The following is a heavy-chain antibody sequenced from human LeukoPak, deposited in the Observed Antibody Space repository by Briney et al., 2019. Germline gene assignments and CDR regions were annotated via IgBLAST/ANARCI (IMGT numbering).Heavy chain of an antibody. CDR2: IKHDGSEK. J-gene: IGHJ4*02. D-gene: IGHD3-3*01. CDR1: GFIFTNYF. Sequence: GGSLRLSCAASGFIFTNYFMSWVRQAPGRGLEWVASIKHDGSEKYYVDSVRGRFTISRDNTMNSLYLQMSSLRAEDTAVYYCATDRGWRTSGYYLYYFEYWGQGTLVTFSS. V-gene: IGHV3-7*01. CDR3: ATDRGWRTSGYYLYYFEY.